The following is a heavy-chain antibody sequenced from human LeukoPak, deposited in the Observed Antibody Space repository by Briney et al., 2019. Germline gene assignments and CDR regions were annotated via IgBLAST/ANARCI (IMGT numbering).Heavy chain of an antibody. D-gene: IGHD3-22*01. CDR3: ARVEYYDSSGYPLDY. CDR2: IIPISGTA. Sequence: SVKVSCKASGGTFSSYAISWVRQAPGQGLEWMGGIIPISGTANYAQKFQGRVTITADESTSTAYMELSSLRSEDTAVYYCARVEYYDSSGYPLDYWGQGTLVTVSS. J-gene: IGHJ4*02. CDR1: GGTFSSYA. V-gene: IGHV1-69*13.